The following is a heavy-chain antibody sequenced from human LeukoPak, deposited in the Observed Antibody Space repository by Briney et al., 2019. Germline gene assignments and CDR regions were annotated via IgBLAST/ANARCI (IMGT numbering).Heavy chain of an antibody. CDR1: GYTFTSYD. J-gene: IGHJ2*01. Sequence: ASVKVSCKASGYTFTSYDINWVRQATGQGLEWMGWINPNSGGTNYAQKFQGRVTMTRDTSISTAYMELSRLRSDDTAVYYCARKVGGSSWSDWYFDLWGRGTLVTVSS. D-gene: IGHD6-13*01. V-gene: IGHV1-2*02. CDR3: ARKVGGSSWSDWYFDL. CDR2: INPNSGGT.